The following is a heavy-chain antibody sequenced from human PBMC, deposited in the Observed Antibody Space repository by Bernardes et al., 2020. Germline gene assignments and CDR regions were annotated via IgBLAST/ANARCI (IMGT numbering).Heavy chain of an antibody. D-gene: IGHD4-17*01. V-gene: IGHV4-59*01. J-gene: IGHJ4*02. Sequence: SETLSLTCTVSGGSISSYYWSWIRQPPGKGLEWIGYIYYSGSTNYNPSLKSRVTISVDTSKNQFSLKLSSVTAADTAVYYCARTITLDYGDYYRPPGYYFDYWGQGTLVTVSS. CDR1: GGSISSYY. CDR3: ARTITLDYGDYYRPPGYYFDY. CDR2: IYYSGST.